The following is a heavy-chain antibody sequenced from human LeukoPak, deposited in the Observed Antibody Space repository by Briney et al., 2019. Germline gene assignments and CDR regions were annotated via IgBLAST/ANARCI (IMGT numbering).Heavy chain of an antibody. Sequence: SETLSLTCTVSGGSISSYYWSWIRQPPGKGLEWIGYIYYSGSTNYNPSLKSRVTISVDTSKNQFSLKLSSVTAADTAVYYCARLIAAAGPAPDYWGQGTLVTVSS. D-gene: IGHD6-13*01. V-gene: IGHV4-59*01. J-gene: IGHJ4*02. CDR1: GGSISSYY. CDR3: ARLIAAAGPAPDY. CDR2: IYYSGST.